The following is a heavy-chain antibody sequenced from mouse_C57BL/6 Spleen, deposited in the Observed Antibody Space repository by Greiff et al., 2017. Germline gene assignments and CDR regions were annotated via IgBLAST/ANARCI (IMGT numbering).Heavy chain of an antibody. J-gene: IGHJ4*01. CDR2: IWSGGST. D-gene: IGHD2-4*01. Sequence: QVQLQQSGPGLVQPSQRLSITCTVSGFSLPSSGVHWVRQSPGKGLEWLGVIWSGGSTDYNAAFISRLSISKDNSKSQVFFKMNSLQADDTAIYYCARKGDYDVGAMDYWGQGTSVTVSS. CDR3: ARKGDYDVGAMDY. V-gene: IGHV2-2*01. CDR1: GFSLPSSG.